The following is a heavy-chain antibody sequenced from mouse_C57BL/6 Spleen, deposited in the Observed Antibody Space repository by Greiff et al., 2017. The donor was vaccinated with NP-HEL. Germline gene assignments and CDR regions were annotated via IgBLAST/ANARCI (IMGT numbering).Heavy chain of an antibody. V-gene: IGHV1-55*01. CDR1: GYTFTSYW. Sequence: QVQLQQPGAELVKPGASVKMSCKASGYTFTSYWITWVKQRPGQGLEWIGDIYPGSGSTNYNEKFKSKATLTVDTSSSTAYMQLSSLTSEDSAVYYCAREGYDRFPYYYAMDYWGQGTSVTVSS. CDR3: AREGYDRFPYYYAMDY. D-gene: IGHD2-2*01. J-gene: IGHJ4*01. CDR2: IYPGSGST.